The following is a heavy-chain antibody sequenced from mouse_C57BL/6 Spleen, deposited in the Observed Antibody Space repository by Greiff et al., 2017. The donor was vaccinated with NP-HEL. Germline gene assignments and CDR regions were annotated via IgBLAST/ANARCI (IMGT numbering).Heavy chain of an antibody. J-gene: IGHJ2*01. CDR1: GYTFTSYW. CDR2: IDPSDSYT. Sequence: QVQLQQPGAELVMPGASVKLSCKASGYTFTSYWMHWVKQRPGQGLEWIGEIDPSDSYTNYNQKFKGKSTLTVDKSSSTAYMQLSSLTSEDSAVYYSARFYYDYDFDYWGQGTTLTVSS. CDR3: ARFYYDYDFDY. V-gene: IGHV1-69*01. D-gene: IGHD2-4*01.